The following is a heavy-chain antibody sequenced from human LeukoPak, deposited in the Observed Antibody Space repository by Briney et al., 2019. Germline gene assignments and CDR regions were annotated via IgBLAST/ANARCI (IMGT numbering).Heavy chain of an antibody. CDR2: IYDSAST. V-gene: IGHV4-39*01. D-gene: IGHD6-19*01. J-gene: IGHJ4*02. Sequence: SRTLSLTCTVSGGSISRSSDYWGWIRQPPGKGLEWIGSIYDSASTYYNPSLKSRVTISVDTSKNQFSLKLNSVTAADTAIFYCARQSTKYSNGWVFDFWGQGTLVTVAS. CDR1: GGSISRSSDY. CDR3: ARQSTKYSNGWVFDF.